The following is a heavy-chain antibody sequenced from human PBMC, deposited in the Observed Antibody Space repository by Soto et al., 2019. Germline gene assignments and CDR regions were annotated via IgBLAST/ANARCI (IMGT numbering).Heavy chain of an antibody. CDR3: GTVGRLGSTGASTYGMDV. J-gene: IGHJ6*02. Sequence: EVQLVQSGAEVKKRGATVKLSCKVSGYTFTDYYVHWVQQAPGKGLEWMGLVDSADGETIYAEKFQGRVTMTADTSTHTAYMELTSLRSEYAAVYYCGTVGRLGSTGASTYGMDVWGQGTTVTVSS. V-gene: IGHV1-69-2*01. CDR1: GYTFTDYY. D-gene: IGHD1-26*01. CDR2: VDSADGET.